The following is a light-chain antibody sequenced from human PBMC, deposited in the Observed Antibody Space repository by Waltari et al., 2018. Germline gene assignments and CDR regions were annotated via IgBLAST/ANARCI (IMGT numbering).Light chain of an antibody. CDR3: QQYYTTPIT. CDR1: QTVLYTSNNKNY. Sequence: DIVMTQSPDSLAVSLGERATLRCQSSQTVLYTSNNKNYLAWYQQKPGQPPKLLIYWASTRESGVPDRFSGSGSGTDFTLTISSLQAEDVAVYYCQQYYTTPITFGQGTRLEIK. CDR2: WAS. J-gene: IGKJ5*01. V-gene: IGKV4-1*01.